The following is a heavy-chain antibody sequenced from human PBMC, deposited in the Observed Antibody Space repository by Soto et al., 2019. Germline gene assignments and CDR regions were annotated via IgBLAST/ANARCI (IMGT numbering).Heavy chain of an antibody. CDR2: INPNSGGT. D-gene: IGHD1-1*01. CDR3: ARFRPGPSLTTVFEWVHY. Sequence: DSVKVSCTASGYTCTGYYMHWVRQAPGQGLEWMGWINPNSGGTNYAQKFQGRVTMTRDTSISKAYMELSRLRSDDTAVYYCARFRPGPSLTTVFEWVHYWSLGTLGTV. J-gene: IGHJ4*02. CDR1: GYTCTGYY. V-gene: IGHV1-2*02.